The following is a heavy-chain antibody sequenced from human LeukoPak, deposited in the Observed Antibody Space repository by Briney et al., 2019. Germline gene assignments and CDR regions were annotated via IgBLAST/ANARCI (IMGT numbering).Heavy chain of an antibody. CDR1: GYTFTGYY. Sequence: GASVKVSCKASGYTFTGYYTHWVRQVPGQALEWMGWINPNSGGTNYAQKFQGRVTMTRDTSITTAYMELSRLRSDDTAVYYCARGFSSWYLSPYYLEYCGQGTPVTVSS. D-gene: IGHD6-13*01. CDR2: INPNSGGT. V-gene: IGHV1-2*02. J-gene: IGHJ4*02. CDR3: ARGFSSWYLSPYYLEY.